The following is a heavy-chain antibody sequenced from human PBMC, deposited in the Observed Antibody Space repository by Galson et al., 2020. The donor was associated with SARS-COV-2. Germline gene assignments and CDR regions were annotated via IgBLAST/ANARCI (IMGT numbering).Heavy chain of an antibody. J-gene: IGHJ4*02. CDR2: IRSKANSYAT. Sequence: GSSLKISCAASGFTFSGSAMHWVRQASGKGLEWVGRIRSKANSYATAYAASVKGRFTISRDDSKNTAYLQMNSLKTEDTAVYYCTREGEYYDSSGYPGPGFDYWGQGTLVTVSS. D-gene: IGHD3-22*01. CDR1: GFTFSGSA. V-gene: IGHV3-73*01. CDR3: TREGEYYDSSGYPGPGFDY.